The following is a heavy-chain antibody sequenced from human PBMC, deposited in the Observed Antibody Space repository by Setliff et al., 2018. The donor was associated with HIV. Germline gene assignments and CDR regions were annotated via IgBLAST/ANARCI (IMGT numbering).Heavy chain of an antibody. CDR2: IYSDGRT. D-gene: IGHD3-16*02. CDR1: GLDFSNYG. V-gene: IGHV3-NL1*01. Sequence: GGSLRLSCATSGLDFSNYGMHWVRQAPGKGLEWVYIIYSDGRTYYADSVKGRFTISRDSAKNSVYLQMNSLRAEDTAVYYCARDSGPYYDYVWGTYRPGYFQHWGQGTLVTVSS. CDR3: ARDSGPYYDYVWGTYRPGYFQH. J-gene: IGHJ1*01.